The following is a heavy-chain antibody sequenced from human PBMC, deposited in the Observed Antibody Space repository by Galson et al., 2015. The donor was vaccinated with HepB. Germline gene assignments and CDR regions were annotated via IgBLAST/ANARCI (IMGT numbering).Heavy chain of an antibody. CDR1: GYTLTELS. CDR3: ATANRHSSGWFADFDY. V-gene: IGHV1-24*01. Sequence: SVKVSCKVSGYTLTELSMHWVRQAPGKGLEWMGGFDPEDGETIYAQKFQGRVTMTEDTSTDTAYMELSSLRSEDTAVYYCATANRHSSGWFADFDYWGQGTLVTVSS. J-gene: IGHJ4*02. CDR2: FDPEDGET. D-gene: IGHD6-19*01.